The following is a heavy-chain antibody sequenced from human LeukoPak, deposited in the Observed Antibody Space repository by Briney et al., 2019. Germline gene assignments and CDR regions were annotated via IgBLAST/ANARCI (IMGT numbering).Heavy chain of an antibody. J-gene: IGHJ4*02. CDR2: ITGSGSTK. CDR1: GFTFSTYE. CDR3: ARLLDISDH. Sequence: PGGSLRLSCAASGFTFSTYEMNWVRQAPGKGLEWLSYITGSGSTKYYADSVRGRFTISRDNSKNLLYLQINSLRAEDTAVYYCARLLDISDHWGQGTLVTVSS. D-gene: IGHD3-22*01. V-gene: IGHV3-48*03.